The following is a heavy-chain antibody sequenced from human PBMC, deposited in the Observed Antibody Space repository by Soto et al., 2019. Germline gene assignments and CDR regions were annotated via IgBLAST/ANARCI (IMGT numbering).Heavy chain of an antibody. V-gene: IGHV3-64*01. J-gene: IGHJ4*02. Sequence: EVQLAESGGGMVQPGGSLRLSCVASGFTFSSYDMHWVRQAPGKGLEYVSSISSNGGTTYYGNSVKGRFTIYRDNSKTTLYPQTGSLSAEVIAVYYCARRVSGNYDYWGQGTLVTVSS. D-gene: IGHD1-7*01. CDR2: ISSNGGTT. CDR3: ARRVSGNYDY. CDR1: GFTFSSYD.